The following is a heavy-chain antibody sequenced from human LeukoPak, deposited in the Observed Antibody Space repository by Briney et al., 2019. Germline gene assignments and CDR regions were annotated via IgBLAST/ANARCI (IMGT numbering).Heavy chain of an antibody. CDR1: GFTFSSYG. CDR3: ATHCSGTSCHRDY. J-gene: IGHJ4*02. Sequence: GSLRLSCAASGFTFSSYGMHWVRQAPGKGLECVAFVQYDGSNIYYSDSVKGRFTISRDNSKNTLYLQMNSLRVEDTAVYYCATHCSGTSCHRDYWGQGTLVTVSS. V-gene: IGHV3-30*02. D-gene: IGHD2-2*01. CDR2: VQYDGSNI.